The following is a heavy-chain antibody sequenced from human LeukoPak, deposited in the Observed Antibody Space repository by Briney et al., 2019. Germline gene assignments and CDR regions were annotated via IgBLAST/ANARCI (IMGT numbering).Heavy chain of an antibody. CDR2: ISYDGSNK. V-gene: IGHV3-30*18. D-gene: IGHD3-22*01. J-gene: IGHJ4*02. Sequence: GRSLRLSCAASGFTFSTYGMHWVRQAPGKGLEWVAVISYDGSNKYYADSVKGRFTISRDNSKNTLYLQMNSLRAEDTAVYYCAKDAAYDSSGWYFDYWGQGTLVTVSS. CDR1: GFTFSTYG. CDR3: AKDAAYDSSGWYFDY.